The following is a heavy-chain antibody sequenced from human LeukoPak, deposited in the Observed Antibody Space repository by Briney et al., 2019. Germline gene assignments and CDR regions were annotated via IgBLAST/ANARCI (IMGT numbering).Heavy chain of an antibody. V-gene: IGHV3-7*04. Sequence: PGGSLRLSCAASGFTFSSYWMNWVRQAAGKGLEWVANIKQDGSEKSYVDSVKGRFTISRDNAKNSLYLQMNSLRAEDTAVYYCARDGGYCSSTGCYDAFDIWGQGTMVTVSS. CDR1: GFTFSSYW. CDR3: ARDGGYCSSTGCYDAFDI. D-gene: IGHD2-2*01. CDR2: IKQDGSEK. J-gene: IGHJ3*02.